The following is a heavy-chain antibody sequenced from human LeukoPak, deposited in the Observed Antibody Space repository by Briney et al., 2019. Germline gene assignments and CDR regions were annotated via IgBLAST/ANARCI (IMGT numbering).Heavy chain of an antibody. CDR1: GGSFSGYY. V-gene: IGHV4-34*01. D-gene: IGHD6-13*01. J-gene: IGHJ5*02. CDR3: ARGYSIAAAPGNWFDP. CDR2: INHSGST. Sequence: SETLSLTCAVYGGSFSGYYWSWIRQPPGKGLEWIGEINHSGSTNYNPSLKSRVTISVDTSKNQFSLKLSSVTAADTAVYYRARGYSIAAAPGNWFDPWGQGTLVTVSS.